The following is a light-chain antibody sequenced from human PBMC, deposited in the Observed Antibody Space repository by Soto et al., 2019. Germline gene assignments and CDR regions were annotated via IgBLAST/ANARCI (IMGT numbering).Light chain of an antibody. Sequence: QSALTQPASVSGSPGQSVTISCTGTSGDIGRYKFVSWFQQHPGKAPKLLIFEGTNRPSGVSHRFSGSKSGNTASLTISGLQAEDEAMYFCSSSTNTNTLVIFGGGTKPPS. J-gene: IGLJ2*01. CDR2: EGT. CDR1: SGDIGRYKF. V-gene: IGLV2-14*01. CDR3: SSSTNTNTLVI.